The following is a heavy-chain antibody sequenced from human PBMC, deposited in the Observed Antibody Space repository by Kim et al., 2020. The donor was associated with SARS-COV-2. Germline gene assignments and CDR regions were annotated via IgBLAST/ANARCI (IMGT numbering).Heavy chain of an antibody. CDR1: GGTFSSYA. V-gene: IGHV1-69*06. Sequence: SVKVSCKASGGTFSSYAISWVRQAPGQGLEWMGGIIPIFGTANYAQKFQGRVTITADKSTSTAYMELSSLRSEDTAVYYCARDYYDILTGYFAFAIWGQGTMVTVSS. CDR2: IIPIFGTA. D-gene: IGHD3-9*01. CDR3: ARDYYDILTGYFAFAI. J-gene: IGHJ3*02.